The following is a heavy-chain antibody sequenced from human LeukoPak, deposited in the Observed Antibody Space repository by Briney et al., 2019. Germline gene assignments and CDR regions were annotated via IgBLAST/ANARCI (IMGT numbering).Heavy chain of an antibody. Sequence: SETLSLTCAVSGGSISNSYWWNWVRQPPGKGLEWIGEIYHSGSTYYNSSLKSRVTISVDKSKNQFSLKLNSVTAADTAVYYCATRSGYSRLFDYWGQGTLVTVSS. CDR2: IYHSGST. D-gene: IGHD3-22*01. CDR1: GGSISNSYW. CDR3: ATRSGYSRLFDY. J-gene: IGHJ4*02. V-gene: IGHV4-4*02.